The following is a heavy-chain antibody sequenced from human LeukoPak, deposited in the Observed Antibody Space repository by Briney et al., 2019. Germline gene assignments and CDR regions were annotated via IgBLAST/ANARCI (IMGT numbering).Heavy chain of an antibody. CDR3: AKVPPHHDSGYSNPY. Sequence: GGSLRLSCAAPGFTFSSYYMNWVRQAPGKGLEWVSGISGSGGDTLYADSVTGQFTISRDNSKNTLYLQMNSLRAEDTAVYYCAKVPPHHDSGYSNPYWGEGTLVTVSS. J-gene: IGHJ4*02. D-gene: IGHD3-22*01. V-gene: IGHV3-23*01. CDR2: ISGSGGDT. CDR1: GFTFSSYY.